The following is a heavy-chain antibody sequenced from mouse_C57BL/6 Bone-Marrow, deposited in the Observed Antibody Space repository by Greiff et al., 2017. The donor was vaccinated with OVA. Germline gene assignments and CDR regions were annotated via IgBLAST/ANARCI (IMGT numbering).Heavy chain of an antibody. V-gene: IGHV5-12*01. CDR3: ASFHDGYPRAMDY. J-gene: IGHJ4*01. CDR1: GFTFSDYY. Sequence: EVKLVESGGGLVQPGGSLKLSCAASGFTFSDYYMYWVRPTPEKRLEWVAYISNGGGSTYYPDTVKGRFTISRDNAKNTLYLQMSRLKSEDTAMYYCASFHDGYPRAMDYWGQGTSVTVSS. D-gene: IGHD2-3*01. CDR2: ISNGGGST.